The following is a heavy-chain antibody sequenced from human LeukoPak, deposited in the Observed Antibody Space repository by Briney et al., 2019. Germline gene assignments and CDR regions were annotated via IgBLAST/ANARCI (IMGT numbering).Heavy chain of an antibody. J-gene: IGHJ6*02. Sequence: SETLSLTCTVSGGSISSSSYYWGWIRQPPGKGLEWIGSIYYSGSTHYNPSLESRVTISVDTSKNQFSLKLSSVTAADTAVYYCARPDQNPMVRGVNLPKRYYYGMDVWGQGTTVTVSS. D-gene: IGHD3-10*01. CDR1: GGSISSSSYY. CDR3: ARPDQNPMVRGVNLPKRYYYGMDV. CDR2: IYYSGST. V-gene: IGHV4-39*01.